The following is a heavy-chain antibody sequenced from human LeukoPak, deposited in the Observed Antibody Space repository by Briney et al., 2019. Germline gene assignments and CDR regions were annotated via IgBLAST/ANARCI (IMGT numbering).Heavy chain of an antibody. J-gene: IGHJ4*02. CDR1: GFTFSSYW. Sequence: GGSLRLSCAASGFTFSSYWMHWVRQAPGKGLVWVSRINSDGSSTSYADSVKGRFTISRDNVQNSLYLQMNSLRDEDTAVYYCSRDLGCSGGSCPYFDYWGQGTLVTVSS. CDR3: SRDLGCSGGSCPYFDY. D-gene: IGHD2-15*01. V-gene: IGHV3-74*01. CDR2: INSDGSST.